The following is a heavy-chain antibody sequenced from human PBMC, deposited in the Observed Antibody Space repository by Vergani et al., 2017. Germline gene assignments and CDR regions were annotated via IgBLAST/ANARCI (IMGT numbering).Heavy chain of an antibody. J-gene: IGHJ6*02. Sequence: EVQLVESGGGLVKPGGSLRLSCAASGFTFSNAWMSWVRQAPGKGLEWVGRIKSKTDGGTTDYAAPVKGRFTISRDDSKNTLYLQMNSLKTEDTAVYYCTTDXTSYIVVVPAAIRPDQDVWGQGTTVTVSS. CDR3: TTDXTSYIVVVPAAIRPDQDV. D-gene: IGHD2-2*02. CDR2: IKSKTDGGTT. CDR1: GFTFSNAW. V-gene: IGHV3-15*01.